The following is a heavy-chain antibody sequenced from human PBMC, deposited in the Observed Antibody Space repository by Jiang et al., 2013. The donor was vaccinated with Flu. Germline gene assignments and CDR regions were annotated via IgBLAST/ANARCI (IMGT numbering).Heavy chain of an antibody. Sequence: QLVESGAEVKKPGASVKVSCKASGYTFTKYYIHWVRQAPGQGLEWMGIIDPSGGRTSYAQKFQGRVTMTSDTSTSTVYMELKSLRSEDTAVYYCARVGHDYSNYGRFDYWGQGTLVTASS. D-gene: IGHD4-11*01. CDR2: IDPSGGRT. CDR1: GYTFTKYY. J-gene: IGHJ4*02. V-gene: IGHV1-46*01. CDR3: ARVGHDYSNYGRFDY.